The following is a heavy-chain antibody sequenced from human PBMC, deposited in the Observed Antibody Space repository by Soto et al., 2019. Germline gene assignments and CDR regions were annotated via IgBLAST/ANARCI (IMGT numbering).Heavy chain of an antibody. CDR3: AKASSIAARGYGMDV. CDR2: ISYDGSNK. D-gene: IGHD6-6*01. CDR1: GFTFSSYG. Sequence: QVQLVESGGGVVQPGRSLRLSCAASGFTFSSYGMHWVRQAPGKGLEWVAVISYDGSNKYYADSVKGRFTISRDNSKNTLYLQMNSLRAKDTAVYYCAKASSIAARGYGMDVWGQGTTVTVSS. J-gene: IGHJ6*02. V-gene: IGHV3-30*18.